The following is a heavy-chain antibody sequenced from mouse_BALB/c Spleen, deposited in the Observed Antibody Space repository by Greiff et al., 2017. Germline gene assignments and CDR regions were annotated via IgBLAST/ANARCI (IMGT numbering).Heavy chain of an antibody. CDR3: TSTFAY. Sequence: EVKLMESGGGLVQPGGSMKLSCVASGFTFSSYWMSWVRQSPEKGLEWVAEIRLKSDNYATHYAESVKGKFTISRDDSKSRLYLEMDSLRAEDTGIYYCTSTFAYWGQGTLVTVSA. D-gene: IGHD2-1*01. CDR2: IRLKSDNYAT. V-gene: IGHV6-6*02. J-gene: IGHJ3*01. CDR1: GFTFSSYW.